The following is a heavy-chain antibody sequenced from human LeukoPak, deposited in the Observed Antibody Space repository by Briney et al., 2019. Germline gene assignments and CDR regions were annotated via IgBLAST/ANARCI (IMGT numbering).Heavy chain of an antibody. CDR2: IGAYNGNT. D-gene: IGHD3-22*01. CDR3: ARDETYYYDSSGYCDY. Sequence: ASVKVSCKASGYTFTSYGISWVRQAPGQGLEWMGWIGAYNGNTNYAQKLQGRVTMTTDTSTSTAYMELRSLRSDDTAVYYCARDETYYYDSSGYCDYWGQGTLVTVSS. J-gene: IGHJ4*02. CDR1: GYTFTSYG. V-gene: IGHV1-18*01.